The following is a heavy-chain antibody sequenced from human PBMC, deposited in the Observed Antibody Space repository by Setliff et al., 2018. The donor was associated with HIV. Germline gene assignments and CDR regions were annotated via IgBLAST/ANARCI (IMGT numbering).Heavy chain of an antibody. V-gene: IGHV4-39*01. CDR2: IYYTGTT. CDR3: ARQSTTSRDFDS. CDR1: GGSMSSSSYY. J-gene: IGHJ4*02. D-gene: IGHD2-2*01. Sequence: SETLSLTCPVSGGSMSSSSYYWGWIRQTPDKGLEWIGIIYYTGTTRYSPSLRSRISISIDASKNKFSLQLSSVTAADTAVYYCARQSTTSRDFDSWGQGTLVTVSS.